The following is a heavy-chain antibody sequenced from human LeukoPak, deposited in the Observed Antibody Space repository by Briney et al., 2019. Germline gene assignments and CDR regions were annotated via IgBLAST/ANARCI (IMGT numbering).Heavy chain of an antibody. CDR3: AGIRISWYFDL. CDR1: GFTFSTYW. V-gene: IGHV3-74*01. CDR2: INGAGTSA. J-gene: IGHJ2*01. Sequence: PGESLRLSCAASGFTFSTYWMHWVRQAPGKGLVWVSRINGAGTSADYADSVKGRFTISRDNAKNTLYLQMNGLRADDTAVYYCAGIRISWYFDLWGRGTLVTVSS.